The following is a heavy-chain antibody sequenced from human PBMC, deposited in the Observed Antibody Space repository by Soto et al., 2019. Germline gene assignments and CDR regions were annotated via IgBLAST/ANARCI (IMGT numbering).Heavy chain of an antibody. Sequence: EVQLVESGGGLVTPGGSLRLSCTGTGFSFSPAWMNWVRQAPGKGLEWVGRMKSYRGGGTTDYAATVQGRFTISRDDSKNTLSLQMNSLTFEDTALYFCIWQQDFYYGKAVWGQGTTVTVSS. CDR1: GFSFSPAW. CDR3: IWQQDFYYGKAV. D-gene: IGHD6-13*01. J-gene: IGHJ6*02. V-gene: IGHV3-15*07. CDR2: MKSYRGGGTT.